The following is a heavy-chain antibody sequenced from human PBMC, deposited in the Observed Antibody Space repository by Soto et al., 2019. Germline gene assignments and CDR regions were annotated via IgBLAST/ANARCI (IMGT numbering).Heavy chain of an antibody. CDR2: ISAYNGNT. V-gene: IGHV1-18*01. J-gene: IGHJ4*02. Sequence: QVQLVQSGAEVKKPGASVKVSCKASGYTFTSYGISWVREAPGQGLEWMGWISAYNGNTNYAQKLQGRVTMTTDTSKSTAYMELRSLRSDDTAVYYCARVSRGYSYGYGTGTRLVDYRGQGTLVTVSS. CDR1: GYTFTSYG. CDR3: ARVSRGYSYGYGTGTRLVDY. D-gene: IGHD5-18*01.